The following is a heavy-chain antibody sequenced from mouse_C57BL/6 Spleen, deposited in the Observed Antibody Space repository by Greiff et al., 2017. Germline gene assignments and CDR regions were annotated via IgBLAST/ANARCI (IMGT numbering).Heavy chain of an antibody. CDR3: ARGYYDYDWYFDV. CDR2: INPNNGGT. D-gene: IGHD2-4*01. Sequence: EVKLQESGPELVKPGASVKMSCKASGYTFTDYNMHWVKQSHGKSLEWIGYINPNNGGTSYNQKFKGKATLTVNKSSSTAYMELRSLTSEDSAVYYCARGYYDYDWYFDVWGTGTTVTVSS. CDR1: GYTFTDYN. V-gene: IGHV1-22*01. J-gene: IGHJ1*03.